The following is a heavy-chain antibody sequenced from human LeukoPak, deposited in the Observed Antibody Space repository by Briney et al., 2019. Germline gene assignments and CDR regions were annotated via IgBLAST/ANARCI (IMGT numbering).Heavy chain of an antibody. V-gene: IGHV3-30-3*01. J-gene: IGHJ4*02. CDR1: GFTFSSYA. CDR3: ARVALRGIAAAPADY. Sequence: GGSLRLSCAPSGFTFSSYAMHWVRQAPGKGLEWVAVISYDGSNKYYADSVKGRFTISRDNSKNTLYLQMNSLRAEDTAVYYCARVALRGIAAAPADYWGQGTLVTVSS. CDR2: ISYDGSNK. D-gene: IGHD6-13*01.